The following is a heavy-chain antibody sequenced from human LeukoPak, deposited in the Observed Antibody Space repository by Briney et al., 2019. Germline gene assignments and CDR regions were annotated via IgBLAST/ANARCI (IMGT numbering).Heavy chain of an antibody. V-gene: IGHV1-46*01. CDR2: INPSGDST. J-gene: IGHJ4*02. CDR1: GYTFTSFY. CDR3: AREYYGSESYPYDY. Sequence: ASVKVSCKASGYTFTSFYMHWMRQAPGQGLEWMGIINPSGDSTTYAQKFQGRVTMTRDMSTSTVYMELSSLRSEDTAVYYCAREYYGSESYPYDYWGQGTLVTVSS. D-gene: IGHD3-10*01.